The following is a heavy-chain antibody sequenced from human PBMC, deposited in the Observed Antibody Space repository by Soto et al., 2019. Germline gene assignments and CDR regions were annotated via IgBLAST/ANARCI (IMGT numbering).Heavy chain of an antibody. D-gene: IGHD3-22*01. CDR2: ISYDGNNK. Sequence: GGSLRLSCAASGFTSSNYVMHWVRQAPGKGLEWVAGISYDGNNKYYADSVKGRITISRDNSKNTLYLQMNSLRAEDTAVYYCARDSYYYDSSGHQIYYYHCCMDVWGHGTTVTVSS. CDR3: ARDSYYYDSSGHQIYYYHCCMDV. J-gene: IGHJ6*02. V-gene: IGHV3-30-3*01. CDR1: GFTSSNYV.